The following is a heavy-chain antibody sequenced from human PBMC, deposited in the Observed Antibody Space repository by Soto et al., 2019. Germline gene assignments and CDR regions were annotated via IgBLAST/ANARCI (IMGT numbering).Heavy chain of an antibody. CDR2: IEASGST. V-gene: IGHV4-4*07. D-gene: IGHD4-17*01. CDR3: ARHYGDSF. Sequence: SETLSLTCTVSGASISSSYYWSWIRHSAGKGLEWIGCIEASGSTNYNPSLRSRVTMSVDTSKNQFSLKLTSVTAADTAVYYCARHYGDSFWGQGTLVTVSS. J-gene: IGHJ4*02. CDR1: GASISSSYY.